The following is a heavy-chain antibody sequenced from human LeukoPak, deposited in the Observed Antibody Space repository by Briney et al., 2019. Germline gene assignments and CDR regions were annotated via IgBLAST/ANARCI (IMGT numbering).Heavy chain of an antibody. Sequence: SETLSLTCAVYGGSFSGYYWSWIRQPPGKGLEWIGEINHSGSTNYNPSLKSRVTISADTSKNQFSLKLSSVTAADTAVYYCARGGYYDYVWGSYRPNWFDPWGQGTLVTVSP. CDR2: INHSGST. V-gene: IGHV4-34*01. CDR1: GGSFSGYY. CDR3: ARGGYYDYVWGSYRPNWFDP. J-gene: IGHJ5*02. D-gene: IGHD3-16*02.